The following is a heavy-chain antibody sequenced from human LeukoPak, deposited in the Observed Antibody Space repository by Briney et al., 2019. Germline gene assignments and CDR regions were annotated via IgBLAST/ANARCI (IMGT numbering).Heavy chain of an antibody. CDR1: VYTFTSYG. CDR2: ISAYNGNT. Sequence: GASVKVSCKASVYTFTSYGISWVRQAPGQGLEWMGWISAYNGNTNYAQRLQGRVTMTTDTSTSTAYMELRSLRSDDTAVYYCARSYYDILTGYSGFFDYWGQGTLVTVSS. J-gene: IGHJ4*02. D-gene: IGHD3-9*01. V-gene: IGHV1-18*01. CDR3: ARSYYDILTGYSGFFDY.